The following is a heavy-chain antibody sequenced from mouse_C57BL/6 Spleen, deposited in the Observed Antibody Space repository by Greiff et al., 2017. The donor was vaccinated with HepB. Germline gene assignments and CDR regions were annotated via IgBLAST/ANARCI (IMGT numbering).Heavy chain of an antibody. Sequence: EVQVVESGGGLVKPGGSLKLSCAASGFTFSSYAMSWVRQTPEKRLEWVATISDGGSYTYYPDNVKGRFTISRDNAKNNLYLQMSHLKSEDTAMYYCAGYYGSSYGYFDVWGTGTTVTVSS. CDR2: ISDGGSYT. D-gene: IGHD1-1*01. CDR1: GFTFSSYA. CDR3: AGYYGSSYGYFDV. V-gene: IGHV5-4*01. J-gene: IGHJ1*03.